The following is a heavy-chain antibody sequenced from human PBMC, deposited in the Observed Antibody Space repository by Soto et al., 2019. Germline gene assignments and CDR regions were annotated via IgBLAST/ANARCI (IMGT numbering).Heavy chain of an antibody. CDR3: ARDRGYRAARSCDY. J-gene: IGHJ4*02. Sequence: QVQLQESGPGLVKPSQTLSLTCPVSGGSISSGGYYWSWIRQHPGKGLEWIGYIYYSGSTYYNPSLKSRVTIAGDTSKNPFSLKLSSVTAADTAVYYCARDRGYRAARSCDYGGQGTLVTVSS. CDR1: GGSISSGGYY. V-gene: IGHV4-31*03. D-gene: IGHD6-6*01. CDR2: IYYSGST.